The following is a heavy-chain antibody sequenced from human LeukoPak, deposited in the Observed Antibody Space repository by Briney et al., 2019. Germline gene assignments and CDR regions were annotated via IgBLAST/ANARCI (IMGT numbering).Heavy chain of an antibody. V-gene: IGHV4-30-4*02. J-gene: IGHJ3*02. CDR1: GGSISSGDYY. Sequence: SETLSLTCSVSGGSISSGDYYWSWIRQTPEKGLEWIGHIFNTGSPYYTPSLKSRVTISADTSKNQFSLKLSSVTAADTAVYYCARGNSGAFDIWGQGTMVTVSS. D-gene: IGHD1-7*01. CDR2: IFNTGSP. CDR3: ARGNSGAFDI.